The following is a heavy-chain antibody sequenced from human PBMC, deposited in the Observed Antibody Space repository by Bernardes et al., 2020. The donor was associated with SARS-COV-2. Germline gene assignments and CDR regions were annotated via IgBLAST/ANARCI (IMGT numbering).Heavy chain of an antibody. J-gene: IGHJ6*02. D-gene: IGHD4-4*01. Sequence: ASVKVSCKTSGYLFTNYYIHWVRQAPGEGLEWMGEFNPSSGWATYAQKFRGRVTMTGDTSTTTVYLELSSLTSEDTAVYYCARDIMWDYRRFAMDVWGQGTKVTVS. CDR2: FNPSSGWA. CDR3: ARDIMWDYRRFAMDV. CDR1: GYLFTNYY. V-gene: IGHV1-46*01.